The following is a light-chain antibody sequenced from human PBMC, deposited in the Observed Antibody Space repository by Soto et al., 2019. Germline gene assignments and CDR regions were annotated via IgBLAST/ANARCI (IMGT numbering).Light chain of an antibody. J-gene: IGKJ1*01. CDR1: EGISKY. Sequence: DIQMTQSPSSLSASVGDRVTITCRASEGISKYVNWYQQTPGKAPKLLIYTSSNLQSGVPSRFSDSGSGTDFTLTISSLQPEDFATYFCQQTYFAPRTFGQGTKVEIK. CDR3: QQTYFAPRT. V-gene: IGKV1-39*01. CDR2: TSS.